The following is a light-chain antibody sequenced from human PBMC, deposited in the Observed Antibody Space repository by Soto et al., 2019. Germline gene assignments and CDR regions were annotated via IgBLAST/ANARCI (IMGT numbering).Light chain of an antibody. CDR2: GNS. Sequence: QSVLTQPPSVSGAPGQRVTISCTGSSSNIGAGYDVHWYQQLPGTAPKLLIYGNSNRPSGVPDRFSGSKSGTSASLAITGLQAEDEADYYYQSYDSRLSGRVVFGGGTKLTVL. CDR3: QSYDSRLSGRVV. V-gene: IGLV1-40*01. J-gene: IGLJ2*01. CDR1: SSNIGAGYD.